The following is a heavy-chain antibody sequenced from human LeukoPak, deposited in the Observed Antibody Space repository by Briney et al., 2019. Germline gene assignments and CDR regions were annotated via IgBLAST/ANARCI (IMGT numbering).Heavy chain of an antibody. Sequence: GGSLRLSCAASGFTFRSYAMSWVRQAPGKGLERVSAVSGSGGSTYSADSVKGRFTISRDNSKNTLYLQMNSLRAEDTAVYYCAKDHGSGWYLTDYWGQGTLVTVSS. D-gene: IGHD6-19*01. CDR1: GFTFRSYA. J-gene: IGHJ4*02. CDR3: AKDHGSGWYLTDY. CDR2: VSGSGGST. V-gene: IGHV3-23*01.